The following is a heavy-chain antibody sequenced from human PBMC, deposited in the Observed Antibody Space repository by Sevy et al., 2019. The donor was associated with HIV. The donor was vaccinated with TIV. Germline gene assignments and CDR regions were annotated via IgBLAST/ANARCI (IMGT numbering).Heavy chain of an antibody. J-gene: IGHJ4*02. CDR1: GFTFSSYK. CDR2: VYSGGST. CDR3: ARSEVPAVAGPVFDY. D-gene: IGHD6-19*01. Sequence: GGSLRLSCAASGFTFSSYKMIWVRQAPGKGLEWVSVVYSGGSTHYADSVKGRFTISRDNSKNTLYLQMNSLRAEDTAVYYCARSEVPAVAGPVFDYWGRGTLVTVSS. V-gene: IGHV3-53*01.